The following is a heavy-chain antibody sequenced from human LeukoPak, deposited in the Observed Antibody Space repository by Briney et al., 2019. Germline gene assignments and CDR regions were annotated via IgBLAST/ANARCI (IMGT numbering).Heavy chain of an antibody. V-gene: IGHV3-66*01. CDR3: ARTMVVVRVTDSFNY. Sequence: GGSLRLSCAASGFTVSSNYMSWARQAPGKGLEWVSVIYSDGSTYYADSVQGRCTISRDNSKDTLFLQMISLRAEDTAVYYCARTMVVVRVTDSFNYWGQGTQVTVS. CDR1: GFTVSSNY. J-gene: IGHJ4*02. D-gene: IGHD2-15*01. CDR2: IYSDGST.